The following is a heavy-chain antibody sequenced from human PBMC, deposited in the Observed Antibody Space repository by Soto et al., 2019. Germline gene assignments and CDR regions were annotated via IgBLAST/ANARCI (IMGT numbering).Heavy chain of an antibody. D-gene: IGHD6-6*01. CDR1: GGSFSGYY. V-gene: IGHV4-34*01. CDR2: INHSAST. Sequence: QVQLQQWGAGLLKPSETLSLTCAVYGGSFSGYYWSWIRQPPGKGLEWIGEINHSASTNYNPSLKSRVSISVDTSKNQFSLKLSSVTAADTAVYYCARAPYSSSSSIRVWGQGTLVTVSS. CDR3: ARAPYSSSSSIRV. J-gene: IGHJ4*02.